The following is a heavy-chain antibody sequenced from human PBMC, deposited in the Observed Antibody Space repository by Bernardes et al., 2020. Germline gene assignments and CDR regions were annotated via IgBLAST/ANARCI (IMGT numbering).Heavy chain of an antibody. J-gene: IGHJ5*02. D-gene: IGHD3-9*01. CDR1: GFTFSSYG. V-gene: IGHV3-33*08. Sequence: GGSLRLSCAASGFTFSSYGMHWVRQAPGKGLEWVAVIWYDGSNKYYADSVKGRFTISRDNSKNTLYLQMNSLRAEDTAVYYCARERGLTYYDILTGYFPPPNWFDPWGQGTLVTVSS. CDR2: IWYDGSNK. CDR3: ARERGLTYYDILTGYFPPPNWFDP.